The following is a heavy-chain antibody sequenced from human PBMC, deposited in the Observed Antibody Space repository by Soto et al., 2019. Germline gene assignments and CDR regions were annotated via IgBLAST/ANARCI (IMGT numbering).Heavy chain of an antibody. CDR3: ASSTASADLDY. CDR2: IFYSGPT. Sequence: QVQLQESGPGLVKPSESLSLTCTVSGGSITDNYWNWIRQPPGKGLEWIGYIFYSGPTTYNPSLKGRNTISIDASKNQYSLNLRSVTAADTATYYCASSTASADLDYWGQGTLVTVSS. D-gene: IGHD2-8*02. J-gene: IGHJ4*02. CDR1: GGSITDNY. V-gene: IGHV4-59*08.